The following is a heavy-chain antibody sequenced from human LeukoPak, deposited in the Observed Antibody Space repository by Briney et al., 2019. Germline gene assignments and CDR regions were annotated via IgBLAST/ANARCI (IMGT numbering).Heavy chain of an antibody. CDR1: GSTFGDYA. CDR3: ARVVGPDDSSGYYSGGYFDY. V-gene: IGHV3-30-3*01. Sequence: GGSLRLSCTASGSTFGDYAMSWVRQAPGKGLEWVAVISYDGSNKYYADSVKGRFTISRDNSKNTLYLQMNSLRAEDTAVYYCARVVGPDDSSGYYSGGYFDYWGQGTLVTVSS. D-gene: IGHD3-22*01. CDR2: ISYDGSNK. J-gene: IGHJ4*02.